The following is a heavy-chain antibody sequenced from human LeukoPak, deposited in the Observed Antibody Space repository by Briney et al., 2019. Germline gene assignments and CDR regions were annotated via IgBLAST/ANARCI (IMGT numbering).Heavy chain of an antibody. CDR3: ARGGSESDY. J-gene: IGHJ4*02. V-gene: IGHV3-7*01. CDR2: IKEDGTEK. CDR1: GFNFNHYW. Sequence: PGGSLRLSCAASGFNFNHYWMSWVLQSPGKGLEWVANIKEDGTEKNYVDSVKGRFTISRDNAKNSLYLQMNSLRAEDTAVYYCARGGSESDYWGQGTRVTVSS.